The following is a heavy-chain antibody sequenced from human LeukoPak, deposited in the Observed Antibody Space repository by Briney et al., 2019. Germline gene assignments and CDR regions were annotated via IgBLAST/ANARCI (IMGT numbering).Heavy chain of an antibody. D-gene: IGHD5-24*01. J-gene: IGHJ4*02. CDR1: GLTFSRYA. CDR3: AKERGDGYPTHCDY. Sequence: GGSLRLSCAASGLTFSRYAMHWVRQAPGKGLEWVAFIRYDGSNKYYADSVKGRFTISRDNSKNTLYLRMNSLRPEDTAVYYCAKERGDGYPTHCDYWGQGTLVTVSS. V-gene: IGHV3-30*02. CDR2: IRYDGSNK.